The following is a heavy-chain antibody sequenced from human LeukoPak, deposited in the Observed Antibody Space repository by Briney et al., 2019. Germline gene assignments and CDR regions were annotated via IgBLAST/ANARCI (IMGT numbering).Heavy chain of an antibody. Sequence: SETLSLTCTVSGGSISLYYWSWIRQPAGKGLEWIGRIYTSGSTNYNPSLKSRVTISVDTSKNQFSLKLSSVTAADTAVYYCARVRGIAVRDYYYYYYMDVWGKGTTVTISS. D-gene: IGHD6-19*01. V-gene: IGHV4-4*07. CDR1: GGSISLYY. CDR2: IYTSGST. CDR3: ARVRGIAVRDYYYYYYMDV. J-gene: IGHJ6*03.